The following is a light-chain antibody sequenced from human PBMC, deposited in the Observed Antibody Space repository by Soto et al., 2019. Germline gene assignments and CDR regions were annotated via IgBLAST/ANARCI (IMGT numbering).Light chain of an antibody. CDR1: SGHSSDA. Sequence: LVLTQSPSASASLGASVKLTCTLSSGHSSDAIAWHQQQPEKGPRFLMNLNSDGSHTKGDGIPDRFSGSSSGAERYLTIASLQSEDEADYYCPTGGTGIVIFGGGTTLTVL. CDR2: LNSDGSH. J-gene: IGLJ2*01. CDR3: PTGGTGIVI. V-gene: IGLV4-69*01.